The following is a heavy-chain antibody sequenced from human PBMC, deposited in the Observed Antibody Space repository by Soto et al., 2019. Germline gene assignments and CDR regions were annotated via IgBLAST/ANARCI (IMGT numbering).Heavy chain of an antibody. J-gene: IGHJ4*02. CDR2: IYYSGST. D-gene: IGHD3-10*01. CDR1: GGSISSYY. CDR3: ARDRFGMGDY. V-gene: IGHV4-59*01. Sequence: SETLSLTCTVSGGSISSYYWSWIRQPPGKGLEWIGYIYYSGSTNYNPSLKGRVTISVDTSKNQFSLKLSSVTAADTAVYYCARDRFGMGDYWGQGTLVTVSS.